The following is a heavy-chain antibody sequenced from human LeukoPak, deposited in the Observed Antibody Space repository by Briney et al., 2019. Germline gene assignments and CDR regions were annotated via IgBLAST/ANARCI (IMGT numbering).Heavy chain of an antibody. V-gene: IGHV3-30-3*01. CDR2: ISYDGSNK. Sequence: GGSLRLSCAASGFTFSSYAMHWVRQAPGKGLEWVAVISYDGSNKYYADSVKGRFTISRDNSKNTLYLQMNSLRAEDTAVYYCAGSDASDYYDSSGYHDYWGQGTLVTVSS. CDR3: AGSDASDYYDSSGYHDY. D-gene: IGHD3-22*01. CDR1: GFTFSSYA. J-gene: IGHJ4*02.